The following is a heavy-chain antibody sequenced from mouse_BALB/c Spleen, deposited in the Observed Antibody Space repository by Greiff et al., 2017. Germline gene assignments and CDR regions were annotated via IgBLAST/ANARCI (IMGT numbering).Heavy chain of an antibody. Sequence: EVQGVESGGGLVKPGGSLKLSCAASGFTFSSYTMSWVRQTPEKRLEWVATISSGGSYTYYPDSVKGRFTISRDNAKNTLYLQMSSLKSEDTAMYYCTKQEVTGSAWFAYWGQGTLVTVSA. CDR1: GFTFSSYT. V-gene: IGHV5-6-4*01. CDR2: ISSGGSYT. CDR3: TKQEVTGSAWFAY. D-gene: IGHD4-1*01. J-gene: IGHJ3*01.